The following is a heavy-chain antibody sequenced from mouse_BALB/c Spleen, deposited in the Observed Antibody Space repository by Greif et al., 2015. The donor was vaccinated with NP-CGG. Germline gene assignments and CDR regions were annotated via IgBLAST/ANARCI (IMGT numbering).Heavy chain of an antibody. V-gene: IGHV14-3*02. J-gene: IGHJ1*01. CDR2: IDPANGNT. Sequence: EVQLQQSGAELVKPGASVKLSCTASGFNIKDTYMHWVKQRPEQGLEWIGRIDPANGNTKYDPKFQGKATITADTSSNTAYLQLSSLTSEDTAVYYCARSGGNYVWYFDVWGAGTTATVSS. CDR1: GFNIKDTY. D-gene: IGHD2-1*01. CDR3: ARSGGNYVWYFDV.